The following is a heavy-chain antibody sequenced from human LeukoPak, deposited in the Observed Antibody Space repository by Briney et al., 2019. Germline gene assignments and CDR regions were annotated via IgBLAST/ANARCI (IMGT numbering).Heavy chain of an antibody. Sequence: SQTLSLTCAISGDSVSSNSAAWNWIRQSPSRVLEWLGRTYYRSKWYNDYAVSVKSRITINPDTSKNQFSLQLNSVTPEDTAVYYCAREDFDLIAVAGFDYWGQGTLVTVSS. J-gene: IGHJ4*02. CDR1: GDSVSSNSAA. D-gene: IGHD6-19*01. V-gene: IGHV6-1*01. CDR2: TYYRSKWYN. CDR3: AREDFDLIAVAGFDY.